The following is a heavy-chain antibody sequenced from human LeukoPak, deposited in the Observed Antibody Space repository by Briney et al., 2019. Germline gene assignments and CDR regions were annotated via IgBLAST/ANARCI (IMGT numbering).Heavy chain of an antibody. CDR3: ARWLDGYTPLDY. Sequence: GGSLRLSCAASGFTFSSYWMNWVRQAPGKGLEWVASISMSGRYIHYAGSVRGRFTISRDNGRNSVYLQMTGLRIEDTATYFCARWLDGYTPLDYWGQGVLVTV. CDR1: GFTFSSYW. CDR2: ISMSGRYI. D-gene: IGHD5-24*01. J-gene: IGHJ4*02. V-gene: IGHV3-21*01.